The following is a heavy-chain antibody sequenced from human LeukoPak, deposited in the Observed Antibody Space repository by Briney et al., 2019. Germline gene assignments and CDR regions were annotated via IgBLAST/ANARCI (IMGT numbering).Heavy chain of an antibody. CDR2: IYYSGST. CDR3: ARVEVRFLENLHWFDP. CDR1: SGSISSGDYY. V-gene: IGHV4-30-4*01. J-gene: IGHJ5*02. D-gene: IGHD3-3*01. Sequence: SQTLSLTCTVSSGSISSGDYYWSWIRQPPGKGLEWIGYIYYSGSTYYNPSLKSRVTISVDTSKNQFSLKLSSVTAADTAVYYCARVEVRFLENLHWFDPWGQGTLVTVSS.